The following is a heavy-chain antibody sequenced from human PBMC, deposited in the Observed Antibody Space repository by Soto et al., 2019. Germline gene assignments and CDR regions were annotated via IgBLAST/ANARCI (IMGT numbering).Heavy chain of an antibody. D-gene: IGHD6-13*01. CDR2: ISYDGRNK. CDR1: GFSFSSYG. CDR3: AKVGGVDSSSWYYFDY. J-gene: IGHJ4*02. Sequence: QVQLVESGGGVVQPGRSLRLSCAASGFSFSSYGMHWVRQAPGKGLEWVAVISYDGRNKYYADSVKGRFTISRDNSKNTLYLQMNSLRAEDTAVYYCAKVGGVDSSSWYYFDYWGQGTLVNVSS. V-gene: IGHV3-30*18.